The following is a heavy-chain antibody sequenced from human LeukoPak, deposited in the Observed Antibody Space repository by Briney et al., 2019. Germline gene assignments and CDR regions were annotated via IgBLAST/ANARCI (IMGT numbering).Heavy chain of an antibody. Sequence: ASVKVSCKASGYTFTSYDINWVRQATGHGLEWMGWMNPNSGNTGYTQKFQGRVTMTRNTSISTAYMELSSLRSEDTAVYYCARDIGGSYWGEYFDYWGQGTLVTVSS. CDR2: MNPNSGNT. V-gene: IGHV1-8*01. CDR3: ARDIGGSYWGEYFDY. D-gene: IGHD1-26*01. J-gene: IGHJ4*02. CDR1: GYTFTSYD.